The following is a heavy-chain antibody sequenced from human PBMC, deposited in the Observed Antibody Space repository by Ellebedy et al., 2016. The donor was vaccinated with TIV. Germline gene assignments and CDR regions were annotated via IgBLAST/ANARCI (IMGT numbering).Heavy chain of an antibody. CDR2: IVVGSGNT. D-gene: IGHD4-17*01. V-gene: IGHV1-58*01. CDR3: AAVNAPAQSSGDSP. CDR1: GFTFTSSA. J-gene: IGHJ5*02. Sequence: SVKVSXKASGFTFTSSAVQWVRQARGQRLEWIGWIVVGSGNTNYAQKFQERVTITRDMSTSTAYMELSSLRSEDTAVYYCAAVNAPAQSSGDSPWGQGTLVTVSS.